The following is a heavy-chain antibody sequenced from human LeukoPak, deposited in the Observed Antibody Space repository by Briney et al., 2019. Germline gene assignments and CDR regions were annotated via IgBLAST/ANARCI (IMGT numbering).Heavy chain of an antibody. CDR2: IKEDGSNK. CDR1: GFTFSSYW. CDR3: ARDPRGYAFDI. V-gene: IGHV3-7*01. D-gene: IGHD3-10*01. J-gene: IGHJ3*02. Sequence: PGGSLRLSCAASGFTFSSYWMSWVRQTPGKGLEWVANIKEDGSNKYYADSVKGRFTISRDNSKNTLYLQMNSLRAEDTAVYYCARDPRGYAFDIWGQGTMVTVSS.